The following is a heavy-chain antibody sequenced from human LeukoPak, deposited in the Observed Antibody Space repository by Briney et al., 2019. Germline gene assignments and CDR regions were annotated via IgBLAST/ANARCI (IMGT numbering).Heavy chain of an antibody. J-gene: IGHJ3*02. CDR1: GFTFSSYS. Sequence: MPGGSLRLSCAASGFTFSSYSMNWVRQAPGKGLEWVSSISSSSSYIYYADSVKGRFTISRDNAKNSLYLQMNSLRAEDTAVYYCARDSFSDYYDSRGYTDIWGQGTIVTVSS. CDR2: ISSSSSYI. V-gene: IGHV3-21*01. CDR3: ARDSFSDYYDSRGYTDI. D-gene: IGHD3-22*01.